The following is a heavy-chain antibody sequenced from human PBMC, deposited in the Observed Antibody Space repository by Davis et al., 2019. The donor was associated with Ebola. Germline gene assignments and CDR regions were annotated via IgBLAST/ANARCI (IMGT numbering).Heavy chain of an antibody. J-gene: IGHJ4*02. CDR2: INPSGVDS. CDR1: GYTFNNYY. CDR3: ARDPWGMEKDS. V-gene: IGHV1-46*02. Sequence: ASVKVSCKASGYTFNNYYMQWVRQAPGQGLEWMGIINPSGVDSRYAQMLQGRATMTRDASTSTAYVELRSLRSDDTAVYYCARDPWGMEKDSWGQGTLVTISS. D-gene: IGHD3-16*01.